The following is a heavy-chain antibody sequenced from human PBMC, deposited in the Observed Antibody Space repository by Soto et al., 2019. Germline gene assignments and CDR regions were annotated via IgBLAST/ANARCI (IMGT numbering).Heavy chain of an antibody. V-gene: IGHV3-23*01. CDR2: ISGSGGST. CDR1: GFTFSSYA. D-gene: IGHD3-3*01. Sequence: PGGSLRLSCAASGFTFSSYAMSWVRQAPGKGLEWVSAISGSGGSTYYADSVKGRFTISRDNSKNTLYLQMNSLRAEDTAVYYCARGETYYDFWSGYLNFDYWGQGTLVTVSS. CDR3: ARGETYYDFWSGYLNFDY. J-gene: IGHJ4*02.